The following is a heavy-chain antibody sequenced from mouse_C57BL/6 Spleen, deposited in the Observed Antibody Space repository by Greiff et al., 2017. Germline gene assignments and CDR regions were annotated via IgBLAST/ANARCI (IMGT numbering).Heavy chain of an antibody. CDR3: ARHSLTYYCDY. CDR1: GFTFSSYT. D-gene: IGHD6-1*01. J-gene: IGHJ2*01. Sequence: DVKLVESGGGLVKPGGSLKLSCAASGFTFSSYTMSWVRQTPEKRLEWVATISGGGGNTYYPDSVKGRFAISRDNAKNTLYLQMSSLRAEDTALYYCARHSLTYYCDYWGQGTTLTVSS. V-gene: IGHV5-9*01. CDR2: ISGGGGNT.